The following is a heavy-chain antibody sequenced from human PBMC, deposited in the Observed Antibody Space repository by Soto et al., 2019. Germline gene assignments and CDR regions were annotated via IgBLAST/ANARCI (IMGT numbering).Heavy chain of an antibody. V-gene: IGHV4-34*01. Sequence: SETLSLTCAVYGGSFSGYYWSWIRQPPGKGLEWIGDINHSGSSSFNPSLKSRLTISVDTSKNQFSLKLSSVTAADTAVYYCARGRRDGYNYPFDYWGQGTLVTVSS. CDR1: GGSFSGYY. CDR3: ARGRRDGYNYPFDY. CDR2: INHSGSS. D-gene: IGHD5-12*01. J-gene: IGHJ4*02.